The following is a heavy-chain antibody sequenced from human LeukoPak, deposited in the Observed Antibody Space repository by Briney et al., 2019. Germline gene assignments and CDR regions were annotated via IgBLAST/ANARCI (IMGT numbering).Heavy chain of an antibody. CDR2: INPSGGSA. CDR3: ATAPPYDSSGYYYGLYGMDV. D-gene: IGHD3-22*01. Sequence: ASVKVSCKASGYTFTSYYMHCVRQAPGQGLEWMGVINPSGGSAGYAQKFQGRVTMTEDTSTDTAYMELSSLRSEDTAVYYCATAPPYDSSGYYYGLYGMDVWGQGTTVTVSS. CDR1: GYTFTSYY. J-gene: IGHJ6*02. V-gene: IGHV1-46*01.